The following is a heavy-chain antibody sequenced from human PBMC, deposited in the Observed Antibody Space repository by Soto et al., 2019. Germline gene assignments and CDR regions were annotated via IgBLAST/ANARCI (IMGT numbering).Heavy chain of an antibody. V-gene: IGHV3-33*03. J-gene: IGHJ4*02. CDR2: IVSDGRKQ. CDR3: XXXXXXXDNGFDY. D-gene: IGHD1-1*01. Sequence: QVQLVESGGGVVQPGSSLRLLCEASGFTFSGHGMHWVRQAPGKGLEWLAVIVSDGRKQAYADSVKGRFTISRDNSKNXXXXXXXXXXXXXXXXXXXXXXXXXXDNGFDYWGLGTLLTVSS. CDR1: GFTFSGHG.